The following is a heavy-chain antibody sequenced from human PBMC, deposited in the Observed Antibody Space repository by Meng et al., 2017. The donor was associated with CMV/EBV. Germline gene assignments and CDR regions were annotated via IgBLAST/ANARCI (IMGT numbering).Heavy chain of an antibody. CDR1: GYTFTGYY. CDR3: ASTDVVGEDYHYGMDV. D-gene: IGHD3-16*01. CDR2: INPNSGGT. Sequence: ASVKVSCKASGYTFTGYYMHWVRQAPGQGLEWMGWINPNSGGTNYAQKFQGRVTMTRDTSISTAYMELSRLRSDDTAVYYCASTDVVGEDYHYGMDVWGQGTTVTVSS. V-gene: IGHV1-2*02. J-gene: IGHJ6*02.